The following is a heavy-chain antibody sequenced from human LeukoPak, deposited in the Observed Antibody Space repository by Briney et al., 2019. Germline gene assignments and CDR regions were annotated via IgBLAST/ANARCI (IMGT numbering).Heavy chain of an antibody. CDR3: AGQLWFGEVDAIDI. V-gene: IGHV3-48*03. D-gene: IGHD3-10*01. Sequence: GGSLRLSCGASGFSFSTYEMNWVRQAPGKGLEWVSYIGSSGGSIAYADSVKGRFTISRDNAKNSLYLQMNSLRAEETAVYYSAGQLWFGEVDAIDIRGQGTIVTVAS. CDR2: IGSSGGSI. CDR1: GFSFSTYE. J-gene: IGHJ3*02.